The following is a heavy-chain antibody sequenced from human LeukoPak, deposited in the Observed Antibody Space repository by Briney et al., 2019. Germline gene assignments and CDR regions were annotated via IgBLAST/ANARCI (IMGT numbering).Heavy chain of an antibody. Sequence: GGSLRLSCAASGFTLNSYAMSWVRQAPGKGLEWVSAISGSGGSTYYADSVKGRFTISRDNSKNTLYLQLNSLRAEDTAVYYCAKEPHSSGYVFWGQGTLVTVSS. J-gene: IGHJ4*02. CDR1: GFTLNSYA. CDR2: ISGSGGST. CDR3: AKEPHSSGYVF. V-gene: IGHV3-23*01. D-gene: IGHD3-22*01.